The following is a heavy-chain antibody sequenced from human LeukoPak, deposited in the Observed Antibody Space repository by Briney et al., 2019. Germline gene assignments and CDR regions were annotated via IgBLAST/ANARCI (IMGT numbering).Heavy chain of an antibody. Sequence: GGSLRLSCAASGFTFSGYSMSWVRQAPGKGLEWVAVISYDGSNKYYADSVKGRFTISRDNSKNTLYLQMNSLRAEDTAVYYCAKFCLSSIAAPFDYWGQGTLVTVSS. V-gene: IGHV3-30*18. CDR1: GFTFSGYS. CDR3: AKFCLSSIAAPFDY. J-gene: IGHJ4*02. D-gene: IGHD6-6*01. CDR2: ISYDGSNK.